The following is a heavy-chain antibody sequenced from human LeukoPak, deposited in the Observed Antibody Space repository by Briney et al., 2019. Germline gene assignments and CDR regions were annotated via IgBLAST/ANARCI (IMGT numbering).Heavy chain of an antibody. J-gene: IGHJ6*03. CDR1: GFTFDRFW. Sequence: PGGSLRLSCVASGFTFDRFWMSWVRQAPGKGLEWVSGIIDSGDITYYANSVKGRFTISRDNSKNTLYLQMNSLRAEDTAVYYCAKLGGQEVYNYYVGVWGKGTTVAVSS. V-gene: IGHV3-23*01. D-gene: IGHD3-16*01. CDR2: IIDSGDIT. CDR3: AKLGGQEVYNYYVGV.